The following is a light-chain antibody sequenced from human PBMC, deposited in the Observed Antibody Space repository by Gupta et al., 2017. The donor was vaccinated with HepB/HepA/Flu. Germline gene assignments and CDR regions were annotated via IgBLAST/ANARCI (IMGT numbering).Light chain of an antibody. V-gene: IGLV1-36*01. Sequence: QSVLTQPPSVSDAPRQRVTISCSGRTSNIRNNAVSWYQQLPGKAPKLLIYYDDLLPSGVSGRFSGSKSGTAASLAISGLQSEDEGDYYCAAWDDSLDAVVFGGGTKLTVL. CDR2: YDD. CDR1: TSNIRNNA. J-gene: IGLJ2*01. CDR3: AAWDDSLDAVV.